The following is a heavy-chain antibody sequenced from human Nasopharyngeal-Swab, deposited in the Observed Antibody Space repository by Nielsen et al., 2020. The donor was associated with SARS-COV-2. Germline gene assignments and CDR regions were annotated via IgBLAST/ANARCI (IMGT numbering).Heavy chain of an antibody. CDR3: ARGGGTNPSSGNYYYYYYMDV. J-gene: IGHJ6*03. D-gene: IGHD6-6*01. V-gene: IGHV3-21*04. CDR2: ISSSSSYI. Sequence: GGSLRLSCAASGFTFNNYNFNWVRQAPGKGLEWVSSISSSSSYIYYADSVKGRFTISRDNAKNSLYLQMNSLRSEDTAVYYCARGGGTNPSSGNYYYYYYMDVWGKGTTVTVSS. CDR1: GFTFNNYN.